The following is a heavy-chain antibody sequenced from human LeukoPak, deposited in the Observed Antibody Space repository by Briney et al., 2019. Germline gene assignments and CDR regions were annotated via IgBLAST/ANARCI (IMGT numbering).Heavy chain of an antibody. V-gene: IGHV1-69*06. CDR1: GGTFSSYT. Sequence: GASVKVSCKASGGTFSSYTITWVRQAPGQGLEWMGGIIPIFGAANYAQKFQGRVTITADKSTSTAYMELSSLRSEDTAVYYCARVTAVAGQDWFDPWGQGTLVTVSS. CDR3: ARVTAVAGQDWFDP. D-gene: IGHD6-19*01. CDR2: IIPIFGAA. J-gene: IGHJ5*02.